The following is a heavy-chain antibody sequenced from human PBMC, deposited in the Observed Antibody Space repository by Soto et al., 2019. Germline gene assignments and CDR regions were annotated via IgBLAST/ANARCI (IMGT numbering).Heavy chain of an antibody. CDR1: NGSISSSDYY. J-gene: IGHJ5*02. Sequence: SETLSLTCTVSNGSISSSDYYWGWIRQPPGKGLEWIATIYYSGSIYYNPSLKGRISISVDTSKNQFSLELSSLRSEDTAVYYCATGGGSWSPFFWFDPWGQGTLVTVSS. D-gene: IGHD6-13*01. V-gene: IGHV4-39*07. CDR3: ATGGGSWSPFFWFDP. CDR2: IYYSGSI.